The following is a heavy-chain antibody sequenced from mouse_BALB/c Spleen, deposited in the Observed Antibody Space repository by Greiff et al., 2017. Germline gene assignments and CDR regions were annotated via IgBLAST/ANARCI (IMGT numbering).Heavy chain of an antibody. J-gene: IGHJ4*01. Sequence: VQLQQSGPELVKPGASVKISCKASGYSFTGYFMNWVMQSHGKSLEWIGRINPYNGDTFYNQKFKGKATLTVDKSSSTAHMELRSLASEDSAVYYCARERTTSRGYAMDYWGQGTSVTVSS. CDR2: INPYNGDT. CDR1: GYSFTGYF. V-gene: IGHV1-20*02. D-gene: IGHD1-1*01. CDR3: ARERTTSRGYAMDY.